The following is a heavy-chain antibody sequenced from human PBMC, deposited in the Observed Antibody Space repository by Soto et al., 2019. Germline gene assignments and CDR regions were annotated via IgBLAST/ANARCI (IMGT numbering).Heavy chain of an antibody. J-gene: IGHJ4*02. V-gene: IGHV3-21*06. CDR1: GFTFSSYS. CDR3: ARESSAGYSSAWYVPPDY. D-gene: IGHD6-19*01. CDR2: ISSSSSYI. Sequence: GGSLRLSCAASGFTFSSYSMNWVRPAPGKGLEWVSCISSSSSYIYYADSVKGRFTISRDNAKNSLYLQMSSLRAEDTAVYYCARESSAGYSSAWYVPPDYWGQGTLVTVSS.